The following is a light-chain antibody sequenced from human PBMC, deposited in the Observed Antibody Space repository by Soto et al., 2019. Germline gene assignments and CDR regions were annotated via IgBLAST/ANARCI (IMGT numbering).Light chain of an antibody. Sequence: DVVMTQSPLSLPVTLGQPASISCRSSQSLVYSDGNTYLNWFQQRPGQSPRRLIYKVSNRDSGVPDRFSGSGSGTDFTLKISRVEAEDVGVYYCMKGTHWPPGPWTFGQGTKVEIK. V-gene: IGKV2-30*01. CDR2: KVS. J-gene: IGKJ1*01. CDR3: MKGTHWPPGPWT. CDR1: QSLVYSDGNTY.